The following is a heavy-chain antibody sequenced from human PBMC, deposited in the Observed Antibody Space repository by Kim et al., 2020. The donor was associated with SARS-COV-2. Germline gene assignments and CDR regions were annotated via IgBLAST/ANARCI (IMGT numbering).Heavy chain of an antibody. J-gene: IGHJ6*02. V-gene: IGHV3-53*01. Sequence: GGSLRLSCVGSGFTVSANYMNWVRQAPGKGLEWVSVIYTGGNTYYADSVKGRFTISRDNSKNTLYLQMNSLRADDTAVYFCVRDNLVVVGGTYYHYGMDVWGQGTTVTVSS. CDR1: GFTVSANY. CDR3: VRDNLVVVGGTYYHYGMDV. CDR2: IYTGGNT. D-gene: IGHD2-15*01.